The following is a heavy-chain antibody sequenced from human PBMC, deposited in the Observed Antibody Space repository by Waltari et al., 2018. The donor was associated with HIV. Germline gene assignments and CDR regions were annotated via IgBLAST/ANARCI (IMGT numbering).Heavy chain of an antibody. CDR3: ARERWVDFRPRDYVLDV. D-gene: IGHD3-3*01. J-gene: IGHJ6*02. Sequence: EVQLVESGGGLVKPGGSMRLSCAVSGFSFSSYTMNWVRQAPGTEEWEVSLISSSSGYIKYADSGKGRFTSSRDNAKKSLYLQMNSLRAEDTAVYYCARERWVDFRPRDYVLDVWGQGTTVTVSS. V-gene: IGHV3-21*01. CDR2: ISSSSGYI. CDR1: GFSFSSYT.